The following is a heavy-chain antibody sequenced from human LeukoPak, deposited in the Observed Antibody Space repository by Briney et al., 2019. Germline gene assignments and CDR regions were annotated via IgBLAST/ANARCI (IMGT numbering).Heavy chain of an antibody. Sequence: GRTLRLSCAASGFTLSNDGMSGVRPAPGKGLDWVSGISASGGSTYYADSVKGRFTISRDNSKNTLYLQMDSLRAEDTAVYYCAKAGYSSSWYRNFDYWGQGTLVTVSS. CDR1: GFTLSNDG. CDR2: ISASGGST. CDR3: AKAGYSSSWYRNFDY. D-gene: IGHD6-13*01. V-gene: IGHV3-23*01. J-gene: IGHJ4*02.